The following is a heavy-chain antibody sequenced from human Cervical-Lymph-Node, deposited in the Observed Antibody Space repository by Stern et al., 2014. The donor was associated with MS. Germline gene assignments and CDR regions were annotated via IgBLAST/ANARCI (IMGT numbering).Heavy chain of an antibody. CDR3: ARAPAGEQWLVRVAFDF. Sequence: VQLVQSGSELKKPGASVKVSCKGSGYIFSNYAINWVRQAPGQGLEWMGWINTDSGNPTYAQGFTGRYVFSLDTSVSTAYLQIDSLKADDTAVYYCARAPAGEQWLVRVAFDFWGQGTLVTVSS. V-gene: IGHV7-4-1*01. J-gene: IGHJ4*02. D-gene: IGHD6-19*01. CDR2: INTDSGNP. CDR1: GYIFSNYA.